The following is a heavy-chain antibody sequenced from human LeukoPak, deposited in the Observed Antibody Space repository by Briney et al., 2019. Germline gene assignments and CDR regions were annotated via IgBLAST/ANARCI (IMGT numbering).Heavy chain of an antibody. D-gene: IGHD5-18*01. CDR1: GGSISSGDYY. CDR3: ARGGYSYGWKSPNWFDP. V-gene: IGHV4-39*07. Sequence: SETLSLTCTVSGGSISSGDYYWSWIRQPPGKGLEWIGEINHSGSTNYNPSLKSRVTISVDTSKNQFSLKLSSVTAADTAVYYCARGGYSYGWKSPNWFDPWGQGTLVTVSS. CDR2: INHSGST. J-gene: IGHJ5*02.